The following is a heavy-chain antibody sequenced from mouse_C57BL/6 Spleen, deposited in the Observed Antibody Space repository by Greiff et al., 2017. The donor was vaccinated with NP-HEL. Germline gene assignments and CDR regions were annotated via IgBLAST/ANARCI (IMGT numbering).Heavy chain of an antibody. CDR3: AGHRQLYAMDY. Sequence: EVMLVESGGGLVQPGGSLKLSCAASGFTFSDYYMYWVRQTPEKRLEWVAYISNGGGSTYYPDPVKGRFTISRDTAKNTLYLQMSRLKSEDTAMYYCAGHRQLYAMDYWGQGTSVTVSS. CDR1: GFTFSDYY. D-gene: IGHD4-1*02. J-gene: IGHJ4*01. CDR2: ISNGGGST. V-gene: IGHV5-12*01.